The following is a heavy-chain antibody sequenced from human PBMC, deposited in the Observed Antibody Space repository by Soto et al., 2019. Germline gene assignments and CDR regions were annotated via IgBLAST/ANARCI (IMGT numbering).Heavy chain of an antibody. V-gene: IGHV3-30-3*01. CDR3: AREVELERLGWDYYYGMDV. D-gene: IGHD1-1*01. Sequence: GGSLRRSCASSGFTFSRYAMHWVRQAPGKGLEWVAVISYDGSNKYYADSVKGRFTISRDNSKNTLYLQMNSLRAEDTAVYYCAREVELERLGWDYYYGMDVWGQGTTVPVSS. CDR1: GFTFSRYA. CDR2: ISYDGSNK. J-gene: IGHJ6*02.